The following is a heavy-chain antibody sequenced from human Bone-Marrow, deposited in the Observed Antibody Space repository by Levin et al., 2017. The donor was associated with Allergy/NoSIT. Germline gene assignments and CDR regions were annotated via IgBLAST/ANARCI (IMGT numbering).Heavy chain of an antibody. CDR3: AKGSSAGPAYNWFDS. V-gene: IGHV3-9*01. D-gene: IGHD6-19*01. Sequence: GGSLRLSCAASGFTFDDFAMHWVRHTPGKGLEWVSGISWNSGDLYYADSVKGRFTISRDNAKKSLYLQMSSLRSDDTAFYYCAKGSSAGPAYNWFDSWGQGILVTVSS. CDR1: GFTFDDFA. J-gene: IGHJ5*01. CDR2: ISWNSGDL.